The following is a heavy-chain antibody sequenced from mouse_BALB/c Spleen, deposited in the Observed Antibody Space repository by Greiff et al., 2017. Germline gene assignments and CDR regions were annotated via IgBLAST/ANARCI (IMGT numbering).Heavy chain of an antibody. D-gene: IGHD1-2*01. J-gene: IGHJ4*01. CDR2: IWAGGST. V-gene: IGHV2-9*02. CDR3: ARENSLLRLRNYAMDY. CDR1: GFSLTSYG. Sequence: GQLQESGPGLVAPSQSLSITCTVSGFSLTSYGVHWVRQPPGKGLEWLGVIWAGGSTNYNSALMSRLSISKDNSKSQVFLKMNSLQTDDTAMYYCARENSLLRLRNYAMDYWGQGTSVTVSS.